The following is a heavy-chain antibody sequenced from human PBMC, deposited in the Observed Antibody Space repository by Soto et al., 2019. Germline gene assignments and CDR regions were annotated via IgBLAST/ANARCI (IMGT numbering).Heavy chain of an antibody. CDR1: GGSFSGYY. D-gene: IGHD2-2*01. CDR2: INHSGST. Sequence: QVQLQQWGAGLLKPSETLSLTCAVYGGSFSGYYWSWIRQPPGKGLEWIGEINHSGSTNYNPSLKSRVTISVDTSKNQFSLKLSSVTAADTAVYYCARARRIDIVVVSAARNWFDPWGQGTLVTVSS. CDR3: ARARRIDIVVVSAARNWFDP. V-gene: IGHV4-34*01. J-gene: IGHJ5*02.